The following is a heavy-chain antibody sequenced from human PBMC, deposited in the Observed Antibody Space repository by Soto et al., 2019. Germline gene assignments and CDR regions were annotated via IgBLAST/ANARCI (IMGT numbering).Heavy chain of an antibody. V-gene: IGHV3-30*09. J-gene: IGHJ4*01. CDR1: GSIFSAHP. D-gene: IGHD4-17*01. CDR2: ISSDGNKK. Sequence: GGSVRLPCATAGSIFSAHPMHCRRRTPGKKLNWVATISSDGNKKHYADSVEGRFAVSRDNSKDILYLEVNTLTTEDTGVYYCTREPTEMSTRIDYWGRGTLVTVSS. CDR3: TREPTEMSTRIDY.